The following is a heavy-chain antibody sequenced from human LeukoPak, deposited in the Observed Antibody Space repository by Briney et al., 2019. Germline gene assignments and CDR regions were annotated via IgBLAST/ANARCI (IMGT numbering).Heavy chain of an antibody. CDR1: GGSFSGNY. V-gene: IGHV4-34*01. CDR3: ARGSVMTTVTFDY. Sequence: SETLSLTCAVYGGSFSGNYWSWIRQPPGKGLEWIGEINHSGSTNYNPSLKSRVTISVDTSKNQFSLKLSSVTAADTAVYYCARGSVMTTVTFDYWGQGTLVTVSS. D-gene: IGHD4-17*01. CDR2: INHSGST. J-gene: IGHJ4*02.